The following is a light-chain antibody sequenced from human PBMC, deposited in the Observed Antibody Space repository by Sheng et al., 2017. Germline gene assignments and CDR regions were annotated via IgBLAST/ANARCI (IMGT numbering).Light chain of an antibody. CDR3: GTWDSSLSAGV. V-gene: IGLV1-51*02. CDR1: SSNIGNSY. CDR2: ENT. Sequence: QSVLTQPPSVSAAPGQKVTISCSGSSSNIGNSYVSWYQQLPGAGPKLIIYENTMRPSGIPDRFSGSKSDTSATLGITGLQTGDEADYYCGTWDSSLSAGVFGGGTKLTVL. J-gene: IGLJ3*02.